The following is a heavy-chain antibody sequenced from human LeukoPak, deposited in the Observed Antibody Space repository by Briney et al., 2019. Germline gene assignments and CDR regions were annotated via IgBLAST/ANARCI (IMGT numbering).Heavy chain of an antibody. CDR1: GFTVSRNY. V-gene: IGHV3-66*02. D-gene: IGHD7-27*01. J-gene: IGHJ4*02. CDR3: ARDRRLTGDDY. CDR2: IYSGGST. Sequence: PGGSLRLSCGASGFTVSRNYMSWVRQARGKGLEWVSVIYSGGSTYFADSVKGRFTISRDNYKHSLYLQMNSLRAEDTAVYYCARDRRLTGDDYWGQGTLVTVSS.